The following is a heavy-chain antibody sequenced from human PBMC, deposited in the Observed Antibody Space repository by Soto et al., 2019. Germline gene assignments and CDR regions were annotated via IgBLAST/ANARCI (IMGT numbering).Heavy chain of an antibody. CDR2: INAGNGNT. CDR1: GYTFTSYA. D-gene: IGHD1-26*01. V-gene: IGHV1-3*01. J-gene: IGHJ6*02. Sequence: GASVKVSCKAPGYTFTSYATHWVRQAPGQRLEWMGWINAGNGNTKYSQKFQGRVTITRDTSASTAYMELSSLRSEDTAVYYCARQVGATVNYYYYGMDVWGQGTTVTVS. CDR3: ARQVGATVNYYYYGMDV.